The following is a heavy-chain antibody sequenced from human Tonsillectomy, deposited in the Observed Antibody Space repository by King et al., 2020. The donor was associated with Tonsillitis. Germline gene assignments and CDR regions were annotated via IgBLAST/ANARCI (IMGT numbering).Heavy chain of an antibody. J-gene: IGHJ4*02. CDR2: ISYVGSNK. D-gene: IGHD6-13*01. CDR1: GFTFSSYG. V-gene: IGHV3-30*18. Sequence: VQLVESGGGVVQPGRSLRLSCAASGFTFSSYGMHWVRQAPGKGLEGVAVISYVGSNKYYADSVKGRFTISRDNSKNTLYLQMNSLRAEDTAVYYCAKDQAGIDYWGQGTLVTVSS. CDR3: AKDQAGIDY.